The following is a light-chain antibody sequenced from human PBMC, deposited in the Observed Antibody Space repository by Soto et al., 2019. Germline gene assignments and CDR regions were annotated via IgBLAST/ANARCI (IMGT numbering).Light chain of an antibody. CDR3: SSYTSSTSYV. V-gene: IGLV2-14*01. Sequence: QSVLTQPASVSGSPGQSITISCTGTSSDVGGYNYVSWYQRHPGKAPKLIIYDVSNRPSGVSSRFSGSKSGNTASLTISGLQDEDEADYYCSSYTSSTSYVFGTGTKVPS. J-gene: IGLJ1*01. CDR2: DVS. CDR1: SSDVGGYNY.